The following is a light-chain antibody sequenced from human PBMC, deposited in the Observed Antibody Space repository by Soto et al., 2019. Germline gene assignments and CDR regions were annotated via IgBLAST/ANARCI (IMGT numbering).Light chain of an antibody. CDR2: DAS. J-gene: IGKJ1*01. CDR1: QRVGGNY. CDR3: QQYGSRTWT. Sequence: ELVLTQSPVTLSLSPGERATLACRASQRVGGNYLAWYQQKRGQSPRLLIYDASSRATDIPDRFSGSGSGTDFTLTITKVEPEDVAVYYCQQYGSRTWTFGQGTKLEMK. V-gene: IGKV3-20*01.